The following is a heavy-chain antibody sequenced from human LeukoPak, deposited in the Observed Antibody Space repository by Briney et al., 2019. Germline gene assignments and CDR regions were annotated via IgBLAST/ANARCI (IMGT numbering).Heavy chain of an antibody. J-gene: IGHJ6*02. CDR1: GFTFSSYA. CDR2: ISGSGGST. CDR3: AKTWPSWSYYYYGMDV. V-gene: IGHV3-23*01. Sequence: GGSLRLSCAASGFTFSSYAMSWVRQAPGKGLEWVSAISGSGGSTYYADSVKGRFTISRDNSKNTLYLQMNSLRAEDTAVYYCAKTWPSWSYYYYGMDVWGRGTTVTVSS. D-gene: IGHD2-15*01.